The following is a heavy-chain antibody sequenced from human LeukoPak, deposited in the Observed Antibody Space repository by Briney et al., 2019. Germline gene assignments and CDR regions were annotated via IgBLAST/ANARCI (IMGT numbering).Heavy chain of an antibody. CDR3: ARALGYCTNGVCSNNWFDP. V-gene: IGHV4-59*01. CDR2: IYYSGST. Sequence: SETLSLTCTVSGGSISSYYWSWIRQPPGKGLEWIGYIYYSGSTNYNPSLKSRVTISVDTSKNQFSLKLSSVTAADTAVYYCARALGYCTNGVCSNNWFDPWGQGTLVTVSS. D-gene: IGHD2-8*01. CDR1: GGSISSYY. J-gene: IGHJ5*02.